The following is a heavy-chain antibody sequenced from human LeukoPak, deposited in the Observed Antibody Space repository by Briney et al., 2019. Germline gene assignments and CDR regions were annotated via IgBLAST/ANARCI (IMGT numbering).Heavy chain of an antibody. CDR2: ISSSSSYI. J-gene: IGHJ6*02. D-gene: IGHD3-10*01. CDR3: ARDVSPDVLQWFGESTPYYYYGMDV. V-gene: IGHV3-21*01. Sequence: GGSLRLSCAASGLTFSSYSMNWVRQAPGKGLEWVSSISSSSSYIYYADSVKGRFTISRDNAKNSLYLQMNSLRAEDTAVYYCARDVSPDVLQWFGESTPYYYYGMDVWGQGTTVTVSS. CDR1: GLTFSSYS.